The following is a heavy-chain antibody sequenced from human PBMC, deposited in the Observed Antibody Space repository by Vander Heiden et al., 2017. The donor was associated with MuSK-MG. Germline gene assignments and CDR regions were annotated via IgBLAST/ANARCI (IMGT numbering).Heavy chain of an antibody. Sequence: EVQLVESGGGLVQPGRSLRLSCAASGFTFDAYAMHWVRQAQGKGLEWVSGISWNSGSIGYADSVKGRFTISRDNAKNSLYLQMNSLRAEDTALYYCAKDMGAAGGGVPAASYYYYGMDVWGQGTTVTVSS. V-gene: IGHV3-9*01. D-gene: IGHD2-2*01. J-gene: IGHJ6*02. CDR3: AKDMGAAGGGVPAASYYYYGMDV. CDR1: GFTFDAYA. CDR2: ISWNSGSI.